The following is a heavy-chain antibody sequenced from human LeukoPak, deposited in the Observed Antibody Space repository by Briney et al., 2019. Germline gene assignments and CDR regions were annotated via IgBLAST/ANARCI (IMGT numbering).Heavy chain of an antibody. CDR1: GFTFSSDS. CDR2: ISSSSSYI. CDR3: ARGLEMATIPYYFDY. J-gene: IGHJ4*02. D-gene: IGHD5-24*01. V-gene: IGHV3-21*01. Sequence: GGSLRLSCAASGFTFSSDSMNWVRQAPGKGLEWVSSISSSSSYIYYADSVKGRFTISRDNAKNSLYLQMNSLRAEDTAVYYCARGLEMATIPYYFDYWGQGTLVTVSS.